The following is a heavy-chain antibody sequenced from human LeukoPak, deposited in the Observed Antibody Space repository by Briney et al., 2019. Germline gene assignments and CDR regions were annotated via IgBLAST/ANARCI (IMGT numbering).Heavy chain of an antibody. CDR2: VSSHGNDG. Sequence: PGGSLRLSCAVSEFTFSHFAMHWVRQAPGKGLEWVAVVSSHGNDGYYADSVKGRFTISRDNSKNTLYLQMNSLRAEDTAVYYCARAPVGESLDYWGQGTLVTVSS. J-gene: IGHJ4*02. CDR1: EFTFSHFA. D-gene: IGHD3-16*01. V-gene: IGHV3-30*07. CDR3: ARAPVGESLDY.